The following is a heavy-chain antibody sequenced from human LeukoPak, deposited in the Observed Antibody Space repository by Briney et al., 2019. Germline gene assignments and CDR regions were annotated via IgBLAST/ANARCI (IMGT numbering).Heavy chain of an antibody. CDR1: GFTFSSYA. CDR2: ISSNGGIT. CDR3: VRRIAASGIYFDY. J-gene: IGHJ4*02. D-gene: IGHD6-13*01. Sequence: PGGSLRLFCAASGFTFSSYAMHWVRQAPGKGLEYVSAISSNGGITFYADSVKGRFTISRDNSKNTLYLQMSSLRAEDTAVYYCVRRIAASGIYFDYWGQGTLVTVSS. V-gene: IGHV3-64D*06.